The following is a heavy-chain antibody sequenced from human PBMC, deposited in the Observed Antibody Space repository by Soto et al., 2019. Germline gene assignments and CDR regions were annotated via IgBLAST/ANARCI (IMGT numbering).Heavy chain of an antibody. V-gene: IGHV4-30-4*01. CDR1: GGSISSGDYY. J-gene: IGHJ5*02. CDR2: IYYSGST. Sequence: SETLSLTCTVSGGSISSGDYYWSWIRQPPGKGLEWIGYIYYSGSTYYTPSLKSRLNISVDTSKNQFSLKLSSVTAADTAVYYCARDTSDWFDPWGQGTLVTVSS. CDR3: ARDTSDWFDP.